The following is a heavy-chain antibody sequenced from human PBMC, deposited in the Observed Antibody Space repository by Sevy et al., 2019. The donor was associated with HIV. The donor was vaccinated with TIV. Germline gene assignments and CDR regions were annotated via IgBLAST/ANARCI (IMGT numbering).Heavy chain of an antibody. CDR2: INPSDVST. Sequence: ASVKVSCKASGYTFTNYYMHWVRQAPGQGLEWMGIINPSDVSTIYAQKFQGRVNMTRDTSTSTVYMELSSLRSDDTAVYYCGRTSPRGGFDYWGQGALVTVSS. D-gene: IGHD3-16*01. CDR1: GYTFTNYY. J-gene: IGHJ4*02. CDR3: GRTSPRGGFDY. V-gene: IGHV1-46*03.